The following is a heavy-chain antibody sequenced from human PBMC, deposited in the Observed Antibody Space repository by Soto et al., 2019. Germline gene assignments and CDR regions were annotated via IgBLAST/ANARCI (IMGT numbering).Heavy chain of an antibody. CDR1: GGSISSGGYY. CDR3: ARDGGVAAAAEH. V-gene: IGHV4-31*03. CDR2: IYYSGST. J-gene: IGHJ4*02. D-gene: IGHD6-13*01. Sequence: QVQLQESGPGLVKPSQTLSLTCTVSGGSISSGGYYWSWIRQHPGKGLEWIGYIYYSGSTYYNPSLKSGVTIAVDTSKNQFSLKLSSVTAADTAVYYCARDGGVAAAAEHWGQGTLVTVSS.